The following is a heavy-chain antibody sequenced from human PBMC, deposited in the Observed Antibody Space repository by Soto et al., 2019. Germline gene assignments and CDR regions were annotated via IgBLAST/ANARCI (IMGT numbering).Heavy chain of an antibody. CDR2: IRSKAYGGTT. CDR3: TSADEAYYYYYGMDV. V-gene: IGHV3-49*03. CDR1: GFTFGDYA. Sequence: GGSLRLSCTASGFTFGDYAMSWFRQAPGKGLEWVGFIRSKAYGGTTEYAASVKGRFTISRDDSKSIAYLQMNSLKTEDTAVYYCTSADEAYYYYYGMDVWGQGTTVTVYS. J-gene: IGHJ6*02.